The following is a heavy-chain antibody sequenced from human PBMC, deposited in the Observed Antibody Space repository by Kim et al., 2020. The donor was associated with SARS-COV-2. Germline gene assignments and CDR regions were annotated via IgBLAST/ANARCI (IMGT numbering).Heavy chain of an antibody. CDR1: GFTVSSNY. V-gene: IGHV3-66*01. CDR3: ARDQLGATMASNRYGMDV. D-gene: IGHD1-26*01. CDR2: IYSGGST. Sequence: GGSLRLSCAASGFTVSSNYMSWVRQAPGKGLEWVSVIYSGGSTYYADSVKGRFTISRDNSKNTLYLQMNSLRAEDTAVYYCARDQLGATMASNRYGMDVWGQGTTVTVSS. J-gene: IGHJ6*02.